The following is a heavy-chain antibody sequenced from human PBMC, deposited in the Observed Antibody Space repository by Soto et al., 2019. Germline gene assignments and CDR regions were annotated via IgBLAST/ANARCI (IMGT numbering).Heavy chain of an antibody. CDR3: ARGGQDFWSGPFDY. CDR2: IDTSGST. J-gene: IGHJ4*02. D-gene: IGHD3-3*01. V-gene: IGHV4-4*07. Sequence: SETLSLTCTVSGGAINSYYWTWIRQPAGKGLEWIGRIDTSGSTNYNPSLKSRVTMSVDTSKQEFSLKLSSVTAADTALYYCARGGQDFWSGPFDYWGRGALVTVSS. CDR1: GGAINSYY.